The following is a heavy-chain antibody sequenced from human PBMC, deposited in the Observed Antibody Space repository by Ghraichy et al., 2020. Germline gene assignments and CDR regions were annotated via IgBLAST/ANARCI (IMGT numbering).Heavy chain of an antibody. Sequence: SETLSLTCSVSGGSISSDSYYWGWIRQPPGKGLEWIGSINYSGSTYYNPSLKSRVTISVDTSKTQFSLRLNSVTAADTAVYYCARRVSGSYSDYWGQGTLVTVSS. V-gene: IGHV4-39*01. CDR1: GGSISSDSYY. CDR2: INYSGST. D-gene: IGHD1-26*01. J-gene: IGHJ4*02. CDR3: ARRVSGSYSDY.